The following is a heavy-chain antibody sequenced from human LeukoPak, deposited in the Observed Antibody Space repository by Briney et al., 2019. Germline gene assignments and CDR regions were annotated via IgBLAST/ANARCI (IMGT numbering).Heavy chain of an antibody. V-gene: IGHV4-39*01. Sequence: PSETLSLTCTVSGDSISSSSYYWGWIRQPPGKGLEWIVSIYYRGSTYYNPSLKSRVTIFVDTSKNQFSLQLSSVTAADTAVYYCARHPTNSDFWSGSSYFDYWGQGTLVTVSS. J-gene: IGHJ4*02. D-gene: IGHD3-3*01. CDR3: ARHPTNSDFWSGSSYFDY. CDR1: GDSISSSSYY. CDR2: IYYRGST.